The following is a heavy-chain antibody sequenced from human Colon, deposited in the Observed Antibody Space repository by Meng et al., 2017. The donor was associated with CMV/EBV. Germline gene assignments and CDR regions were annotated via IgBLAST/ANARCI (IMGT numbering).Heavy chain of an antibody. CDR2: VSWTAERT. V-gene: IGHV3-23*01. D-gene: IGHD2-2*01. J-gene: IGHJ6*02. CDR3: AKDLVREIVPAALVLDV. CDR1: GFTFSSYA. Sequence: GGSLRLSCEASGFTFSSYAMTWVRQAPGKGLEWVSSVSWTAERTHYADSVKGRFSMSRDNSENTMSLQMTSLRDEDTAVYYCAKDLVREIVPAALVLDVWGQGTTVTVSS.